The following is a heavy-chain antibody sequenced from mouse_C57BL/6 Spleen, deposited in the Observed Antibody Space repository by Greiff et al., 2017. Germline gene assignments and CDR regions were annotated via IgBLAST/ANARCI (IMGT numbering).Heavy chain of an antibody. CDR3: ARGSFYDGYRPSMDY. D-gene: IGHD2-3*01. CDR1: GYTFTSYD. CDR2: IYPRDGST. J-gene: IGHJ4*01. Sequence: QVQLQQSGPELVKPGASVKLSCKASGYTFTSYDINWVKQRPGQGLEWIGWIYPRDGSTKYNEKFKGKATLTVDTSSSTAYMELHSLTSEDSAVYFCARGSFYDGYRPSMDYWGQGTSVTVSS. V-gene: IGHV1-85*01.